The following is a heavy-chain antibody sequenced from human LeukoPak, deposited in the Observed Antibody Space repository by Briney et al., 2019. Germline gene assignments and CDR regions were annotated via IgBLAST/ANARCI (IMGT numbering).Heavy chain of an antibody. CDR3: ARSFPSVAARGAYYYYYYMDV. CDR1: GGTFSSYA. CDR2: IIPIFGTA. Sequence: SVKVSCKASGGTFSSYAISWVRQAPGQGLEWMGGIIPIFGTANYAQKFQGRVTITTDESTSTAYMELSSLRSEDTAVYYCARSFPSVAARGAYYYYYYMDVWGKGTTVTVSS. D-gene: IGHD6-6*01. J-gene: IGHJ6*03. V-gene: IGHV1-69*05.